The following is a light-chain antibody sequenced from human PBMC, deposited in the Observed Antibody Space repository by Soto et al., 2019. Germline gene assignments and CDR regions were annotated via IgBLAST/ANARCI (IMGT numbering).Light chain of an antibody. V-gene: IGLV1-47*01. J-gene: IGLJ2*01. Sequence: QLVLTQPPSASGTPGQRVTISCSGSSSNIGSNYVYWYQQLQGTAPKLLIYRNNQRPSGVPDRFSGSKSGTSASLAISGLRSEDEADYYCAAWDDSLSGREFGGGTKLTVL. CDR3: AAWDDSLSGRE. CDR1: SSNIGSNY. CDR2: RNN.